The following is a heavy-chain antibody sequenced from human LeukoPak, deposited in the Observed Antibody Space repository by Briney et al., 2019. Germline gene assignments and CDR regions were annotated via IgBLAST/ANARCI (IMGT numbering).Heavy chain of an antibody. CDR3: AKDNRYSSGWYDY. Sequence: GGSLRLSCAASGFTFDDYVMHWVRQAPGKGLEWVSSISWNSGSIGYADSVTGRFTISRDSAKNSLYLQMNSLRVEDTALYYCAKDNRYSSGWYDYWGQGTLVTASS. D-gene: IGHD6-19*01. J-gene: IGHJ4*02. CDR1: GFTFDDYV. V-gene: IGHV3-9*01. CDR2: ISWNSGSI.